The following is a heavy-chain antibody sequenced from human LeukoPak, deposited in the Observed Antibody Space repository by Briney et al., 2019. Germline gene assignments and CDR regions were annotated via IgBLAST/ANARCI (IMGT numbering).Heavy chain of an antibody. CDR3: AREVGSYGRAIDY. CDR1: GGSISSGDYY. D-gene: IGHD5-18*01. CDR2: IYYSGST. J-gene: IGHJ4*02. Sequence: SETLSLTSTVSGGSISSGDYYWSWIRQPPGKGLEWIGYIYYSGSTYYNPSLKSRVTISVDTSKNQFSLKLSSVTAADTAVYYCAREVGSYGRAIDYWGQGTLVTVSS. V-gene: IGHV4-30-4*01.